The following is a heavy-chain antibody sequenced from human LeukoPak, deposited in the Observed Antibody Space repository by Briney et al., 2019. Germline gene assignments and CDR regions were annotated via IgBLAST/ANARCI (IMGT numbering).Heavy chain of an antibody. CDR3: ARHLVYGSGTQPYFDY. D-gene: IGHD3-10*01. CDR2: IYYSGST. V-gene: IGHV4-59*08. Sequence: PSETLSLTCTVSGGPISSYYWSWIRQPPGKGLEWIAYIYYSGSTNYNPSLKSRVTISVDTSKNQFSLKLYSVTAADTAVYYCARHLVYGSGTQPYFDYWGQGTLVTVSS. J-gene: IGHJ4*02. CDR1: GGPISSYY.